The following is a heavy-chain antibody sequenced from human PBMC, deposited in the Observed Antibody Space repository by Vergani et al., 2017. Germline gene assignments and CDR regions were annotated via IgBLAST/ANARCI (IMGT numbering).Heavy chain of an antibody. CDR3: ARWGNEKRLDS. Sequence: QVQLVESEGGVVQPGRSLTLSCVASGFTFSSHGMHWVRQAPGKGLEWVAVIWYDGSNKYYGDSVKGRFTISRDNSKNTLYLQMNSLRVKDTAVDYCARWGNEKRLDSWGQGTLVTVSS. V-gene: IGHV3-33*01. D-gene: IGHD1-1*01. CDR1: GFTFSSHG. J-gene: IGHJ5*01. CDR2: IWYDGSNK.